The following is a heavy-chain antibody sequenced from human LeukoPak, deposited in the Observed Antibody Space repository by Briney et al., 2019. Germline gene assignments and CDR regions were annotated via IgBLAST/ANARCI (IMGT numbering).Heavy chain of an antibody. V-gene: IGHV3-23*01. Sequence: GGSLRLSCAASGFTFSSYEMNWVRQAPGKGLEWVSAISGSGGSTYYADSVKGRFTISRDNSKNTLYLQMNSLRAEDTAVYYCAKDLRKGYCSSTSCLDWFDPWGQGTLVTVSS. CDR2: ISGSGGST. J-gene: IGHJ5*02. D-gene: IGHD2-2*01. CDR3: AKDLRKGYCSSTSCLDWFDP. CDR1: GFTFSSYE.